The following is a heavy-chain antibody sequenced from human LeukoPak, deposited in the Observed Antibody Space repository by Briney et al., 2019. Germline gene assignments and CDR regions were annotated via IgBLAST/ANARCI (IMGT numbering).Heavy chain of an antibody. D-gene: IGHD2-15*01. J-gene: IGHJ4*02. CDR2: INHSGST. Sequence: SETLSLTCAVYGGSFSGYYWSWIRQPPGKGLEWIGEINHSGSTNYNPSLKSRVTISVDTSKNQFSLKLSSVTAADTAVYYCARVPRRYCSGGSCYSSDYWGQGTLVTVSS. V-gene: IGHV4-34*01. CDR3: ARVPRRYCSGGSCYSSDY. CDR1: GGSFSGYY.